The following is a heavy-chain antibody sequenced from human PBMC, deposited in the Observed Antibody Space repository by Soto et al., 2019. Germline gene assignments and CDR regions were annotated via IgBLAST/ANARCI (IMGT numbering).Heavy chain of an antibody. CDR1: GGSISSNNW. CDR3: ARTSTSGTSFDY. Sequence: SETLSLTCAVSGGSISSNNWWSWVRQPPGKGLEWIGEIYHSGSTNYNPSFKSRVAMSVDKSKNQFSLKLNSVTAADTALYYCARTSTSGTSFDYWGQGPLVTV. CDR2: IYHSGST. V-gene: IGHV4-4*02. J-gene: IGHJ4*02. D-gene: IGHD1-1*01.